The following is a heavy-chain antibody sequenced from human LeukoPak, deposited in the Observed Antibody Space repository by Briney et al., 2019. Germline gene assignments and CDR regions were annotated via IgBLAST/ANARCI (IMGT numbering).Heavy chain of an antibody. D-gene: IGHD3-3*01. Sequence: KPSETLSLTCAVSGGSISSSNWWSWVRQPPGKGLEWIGEIYHSGSTNYNPSLKSRVTISADKSKNQFSLKLSSVTAADTAVYYCASARPYYDFWSGYLTTFDYWGQGTLVTVSS. CDR1: GGSISSSNW. J-gene: IGHJ4*02. CDR3: ASARPYYDFWSGYLTTFDY. V-gene: IGHV4-4*02. CDR2: IYHSGST.